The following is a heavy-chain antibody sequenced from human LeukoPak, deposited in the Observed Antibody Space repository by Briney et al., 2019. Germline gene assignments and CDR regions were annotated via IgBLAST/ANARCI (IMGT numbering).Heavy chain of an antibody. Sequence: ASVKVSCKASGYTFTGYYMHWVRQAPGQGLEWMGWINPNSGGTSYAQKFQGRVTMTRDTSTSTVYMELSSLRSEDTVVYYCARNPGFSGSYDYWGQGTLVTVSS. J-gene: IGHJ4*02. D-gene: IGHD1-26*01. V-gene: IGHV1-2*02. CDR2: INPNSGGT. CDR3: ARNPGFSGSYDY. CDR1: GYTFTGYY.